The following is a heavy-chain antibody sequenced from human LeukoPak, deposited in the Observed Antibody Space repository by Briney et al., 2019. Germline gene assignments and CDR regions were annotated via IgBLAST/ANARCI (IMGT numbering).Heavy chain of an antibody. CDR3: ARTAVGLYLFDYFHY. D-gene: IGHD3-10*01. CDR1: GDSISGNLYY. CDR2: MHYSGTT. J-gene: IGHJ4*02. Sequence: PSETLSLTCTVSGDSISGNLYYWGWIRQPPGKGLEWTGSMHYSGTTYYNPSLKSRVTMSVDTSKSHFSLSLNSVTAADTAVYYCARTAVGLYLFDYFHYWGQGILITVSS. V-gene: IGHV4-39*07.